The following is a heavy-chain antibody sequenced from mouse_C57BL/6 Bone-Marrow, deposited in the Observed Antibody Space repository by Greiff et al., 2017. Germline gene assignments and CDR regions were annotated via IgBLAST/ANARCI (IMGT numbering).Heavy chain of an antibody. CDR2: INPNYGTT. CDR1: GYSFTDYN. V-gene: IGHV1-39*01. D-gene: IGHD2-4*01. Sequence: EVQLQQSGPELVKPGASVKISCKASGYSFTDYNMNWVKQSNGKSLEWIGVINPNYGTTSYNQKFKGKATLTGDQSSRTAYTPRNSLTSEDSAVYYCSRGYDYDYAMDYWGQGTSVTVSS. J-gene: IGHJ4*01. CDR3: SRGYDYDYAMDY.